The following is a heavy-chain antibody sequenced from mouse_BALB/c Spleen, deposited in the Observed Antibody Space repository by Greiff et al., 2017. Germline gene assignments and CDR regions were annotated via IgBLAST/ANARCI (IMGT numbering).Heavy chain of an antibody. Sequence: VQLKESGPGLVKPSQSLSLTCTVTGYSITSDYAWNWIRQFPGNKLEWMGYISYSGSTSYNPSLKSRISITRDTSKNQFFLQLNSVTTEDTATYYCARWRDYGYDWFAYWGQGTLVTVSA. V-gene: IGHV3-2*02. J-gene: IGHJ3*01. CDR1: GYSITSDYA. CDR3: ARWRDYGYDWFAY. D-gene: IGHD2-2*01. CDR2: ISYSGST.